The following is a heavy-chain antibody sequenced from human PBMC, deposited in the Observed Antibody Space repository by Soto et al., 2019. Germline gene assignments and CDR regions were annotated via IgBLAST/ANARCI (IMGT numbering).Heavy chain of an antibody. V-gene: IGHV1-8*01. D-gene: IGHD3-16*02. CDR3: ARVKTNYDYVWGSYRLEAFDI. CDR2: MNPNSGNT. CDR1: GYTFTSYD. Sequence: QVQLVQSGAEVKKPGASVKVSCKASGYTFTSYDINWVRQATGQGLEWMGWMNPNSGNTGYAQKFQGRVTMTRNTPISTAYMELSSLRSEDTAVYYCARVKTNYDYVWGSYRLEAFDIWGQGTMVTVSS. J-gene: IGHJ3*02.